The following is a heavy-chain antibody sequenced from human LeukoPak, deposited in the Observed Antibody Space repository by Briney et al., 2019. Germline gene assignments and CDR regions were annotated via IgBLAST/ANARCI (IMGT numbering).Heavy chain of an antibody. CDR2: ISGSGGST. Sequence: PGGSLRLSCAASGFTFSSYAMSWVRQAPGKGLEWVSAISGSGGSTYYADSVKGRFTISRDNSKNTLYLQMNSLRAEDTAVYYCAKEQSSGADDYDFWSGSRGAFDIWGQGTMVTVSS. CDR1: GFTFSSYA. D-gene: IGHD3-3*01. J-gene: IGHJ3*02. CDR3: AKEQSSGADDYDFWSGSRGAFDI. V-gene: IGHV3-23*01.